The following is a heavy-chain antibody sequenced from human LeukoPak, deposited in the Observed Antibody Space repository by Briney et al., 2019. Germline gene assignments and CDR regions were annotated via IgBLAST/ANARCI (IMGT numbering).Heavy chain of an antibody. CDR1: GFTFSSYA. V-gene: IGHV3-30*04. D-gene: IGHD3-10*01. J-gene: IGHJ6*04. CDR3: ARGDGSGLLYYGMDV. CDR2: ISYDGSSK. Sequence: GGSLRLSCAASGFTFSSYAMHWVRQAPGKGLEWVAVISYDGSSKYYADSVKGRFTISRDNSKNTLYLQMNSLRAEDTAVYYCARGDGSGLLYYGMDVWGKGTTVTVSS.